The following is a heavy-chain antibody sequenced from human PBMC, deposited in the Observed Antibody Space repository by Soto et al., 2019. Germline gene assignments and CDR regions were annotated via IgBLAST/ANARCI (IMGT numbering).Heavy chain of an antibody. V-gene: IGHV4-38-2*01. J-gene: IGHJ4*02. CDR1: GYAIGSGYF. CDR3: ARMVVVVVTNIPDYFDY. Sequence: PSETLSLTCGVSGYAIGSGYFWGWIRQPPGKGLEWIGTVHHSGRTHHNPSLESRVTVSLDRSKNKLSLKLSSVTAADTAVYYCARMVVVVVTNIPDYFDYWGQGTLVTVSS. D-gene: IGHD3-22*01. CDR2: VHHSGRT.